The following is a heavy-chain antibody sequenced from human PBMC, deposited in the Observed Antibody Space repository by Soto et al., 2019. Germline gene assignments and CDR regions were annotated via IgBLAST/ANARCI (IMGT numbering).Heavy chain of an antibody. CDR2: IDPSDGTT. J-gene: IGHJ3*02. V-gene: IGHV1-46*04. CDR1: GYAFTTYH. CDR3: ARDEVPDVQNDAFDI. Sequence: GASVKVSCKASGYAFTTYHMHWVRQAPGQGLEWMGMIDPSDGTTTYAQKLQGRVTMTRDTATSTVYMELSSLRSEDTAVYYCARDEVPDVQNDAFDIWGQATMVTVSS.